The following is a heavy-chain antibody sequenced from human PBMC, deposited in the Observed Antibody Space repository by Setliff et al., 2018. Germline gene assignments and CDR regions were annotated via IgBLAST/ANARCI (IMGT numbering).Heavy chain of an antibody. CDR1: GFTFSSYS. J-gene: IGHJ4*02. D-gene: IGHD1-26*01. V-gene: IGHV3-21*03. Sequence: TGGSLRLSCAASGFTFSSYSMNWVRQAPGKGLEWVSSISSSSTSIYYADSVKGRFTISRDTSKNRLHLHMNSLRLEDTAVYYCTTDVTGSYYQEIHYWGQGTLVTVSS. CDR2: ISSSSTSI. CDR3: TTDVTGSYYQEIHY.